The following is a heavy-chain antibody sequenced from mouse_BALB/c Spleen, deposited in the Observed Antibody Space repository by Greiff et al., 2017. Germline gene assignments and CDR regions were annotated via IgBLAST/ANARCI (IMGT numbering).Heavy chain of an antibody. Sequence: VQRVESGPGLVKPSQSLSISCTASGFSLTGYGVNWVRQPPGKGLEWLGMIWGDGSTDYYSALKSRLSISTDNAKSQVFLKMNSLQTDDTARYYCARDLTHAFDYWGQGTTLTVSS. CDR3: ARDLTHAFDY. CDR2: IWGDGST. CDR1: GFSLTGYG. V-gene: IGHV2-6-7*01. J-gene: IGHJ2*01.